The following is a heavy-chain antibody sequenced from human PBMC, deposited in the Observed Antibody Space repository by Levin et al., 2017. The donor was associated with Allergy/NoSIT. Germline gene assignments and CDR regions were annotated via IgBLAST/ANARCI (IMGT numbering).Heavy chain of an antibody. J-gene: IGHJ5*02. CDR1: GFTFDDST. D-gene: IGHD2/OR15-2a*01. CDR3: AKGSPSLVLLSYNWFDP. CDR2: ISWDGGST. Sequence: LSLTCAASGFTFDDSTMHWVRQAPWKGLEWVSLISWDGGSTYYADSVKGRFTISRDNSKNSLYLQMNSLRTEDTALYYCAKGSPSLVLLSYNWFDPWGQGTLVTVSS. V-gene: IGHV3-43*01.